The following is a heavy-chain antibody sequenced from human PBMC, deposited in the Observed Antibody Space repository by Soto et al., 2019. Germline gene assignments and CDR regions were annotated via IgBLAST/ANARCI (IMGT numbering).Heavy chain of an antibody. D-gene: IGHD3-9*01. CDR3: ARERRTYYDILTGYLGGANFDY. CDR2: INHSGST. V-gene: IGHV4-34*01. J-gene: IGHJ4*02. Sequence: KASETLSLTCAVYGGSFSGYHWSWIRQPPGKGLEWIGEINHSGSTNYNPSLKSRVTISVDTSKNQFSLKLSSVTAADTAVYYCARERRTYYDILTGYLGGANFDYWGQGTLVTVSS. CDR1: GGSFSGYH.